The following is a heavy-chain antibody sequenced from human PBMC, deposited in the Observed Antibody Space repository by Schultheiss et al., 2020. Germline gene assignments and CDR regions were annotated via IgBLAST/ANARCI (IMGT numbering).Heavy chain of an antibody. Sequence: SETLSLTCTVSGGSISSGGYYWSWIRQPPGKGLEWIGSIYHSGSTNYNPSLKSRVTISVDTSKNQFSLKLSSVTAADTAVYYCARDGVTGLTRFRGWYFDLWGRGSQVTVSS. V-gene: IGHV4-39*07. CDR1: GGSISSGGYY. CDR2: IYHSGST. CDR3: ARDGVTGLTRFRGWYFDL. D-gene: IGHD1-20*01. J-gene: IGHJ2*01.